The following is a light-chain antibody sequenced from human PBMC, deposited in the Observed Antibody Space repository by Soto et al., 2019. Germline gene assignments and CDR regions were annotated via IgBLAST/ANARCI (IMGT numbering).Light chain of an antibody. J-gene: IGKJ4*01. CDR1: QSVSNSH. V-gene: IGKV3-20*01. CDR2: GAS. Sequence: EIVLTQSPGALSLSPGERATLSCRASQSVSNSHSAWYQQKPGQAPRLLIYGASNRATGVSDRFSGSGSGTDFAHTITRLEPEDSAVYYCQQYDRSPLFGGGTKVEI. CDR3: QQYDRSPL.